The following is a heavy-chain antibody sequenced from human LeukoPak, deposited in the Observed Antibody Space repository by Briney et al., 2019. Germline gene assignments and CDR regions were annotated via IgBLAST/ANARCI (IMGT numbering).Heavy chain of an antibody. J-gene: IGHJ4*02. V-gene: IGHV3-33*01. CDR3: ARIEYSTSWANFDY. D-gene: IGHD6-13*01. Sequence: GTSLRLSCAASGFTFRNYGMHWVRQAPGKGLEWVASIRTDGGEKYHADSVQGRFSISRDDSKNTLYLQMDSLRAEDTALYYCARIEYSTSWANFDYWGQGTLVTVSS. CDR2: IRTDGGEK. CDR1: GFTFRNYG.